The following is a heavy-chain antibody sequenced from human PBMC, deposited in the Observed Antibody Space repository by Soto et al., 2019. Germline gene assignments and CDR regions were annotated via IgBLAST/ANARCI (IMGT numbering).Heavy chain of an antibody. J-gene: IGHJ3*02. D-gene: IGHD3-16*02. V-gene: IGHV1-8*01. CDR2: MNPNSGNT. Sequence: ASVKVSCKASGYTFTSYDINWVRQATGQGLEWMGWMNPNSGNTGYAQKFQGRVTMTRNTSISTAYMKLSSLRSEDTAVYYCARGLTYDYVWGSYRGHAFDIWGQGTMVTVSS. CDR1: GYTFTSYD. CDR3: ARGLTYDYVWGSYRGHAFDI.